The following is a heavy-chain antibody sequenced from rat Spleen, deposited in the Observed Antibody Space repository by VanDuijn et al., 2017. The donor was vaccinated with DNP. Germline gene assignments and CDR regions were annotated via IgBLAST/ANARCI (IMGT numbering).Heavy chain of an antibody. Sequence: QIQLQQSGAELATPGSSVQISCKASGYTFTTYYISWIKQTTGQGLEYIGYINTGSGGTNYNEKFKGKATLTVDKSSSTAFMQLSSLTSDDSAVYYCARSRGYGYGAWGQGTSVTVSS. CDR3: ARSRGYGYGA. D-gene: IGHD1-7*01. CDR1: GYTFTTYY. CDR2: INTGSGGT. J-gene: IGHJ4*01. V-gene: IGHV1-43*01.